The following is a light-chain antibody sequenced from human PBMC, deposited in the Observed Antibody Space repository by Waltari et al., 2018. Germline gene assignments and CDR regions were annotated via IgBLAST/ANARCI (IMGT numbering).Light chain of an antibody. CDR2: GNS. CDR1: SSNIRAGYH. J-gene: IGLJ2*01. V-gene: IGLV1-40*01. CDR3: QSYDSSLSGSV. Sequence: QSVLTQPPSVSGAPGPRVTISCTGSSSNIRAGYHVPWYQQLPGTAPKLLIYGNSNRPSGVPDRFSGSKSGTSASLAITGLQAEDEADYYCQSYDSSLSGSVFGGGTKLTVL.